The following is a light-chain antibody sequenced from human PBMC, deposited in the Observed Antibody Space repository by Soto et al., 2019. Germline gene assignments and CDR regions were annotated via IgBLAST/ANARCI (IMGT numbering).Light chain of an antibody. CDR1: SSDVGSYNR. Sequence: QSALTQPPSVSGAPGQSVTISCTGTSSDVGSYNRVSWYQQPPGTAPKLIIYEVTNRPSGVPVRSSGSKSANMASLTISGLQAEDEYDYYCAAYTSSRVWVFGGGTKLTVL. CDR2: EVT. J-gene: IGLJ3*02. V-gene: IGLV2-18*02. CDR3: AAYTSSRVWV.